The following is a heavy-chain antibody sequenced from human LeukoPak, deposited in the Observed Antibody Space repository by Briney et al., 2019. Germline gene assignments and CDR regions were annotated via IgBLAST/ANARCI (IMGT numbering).Heavy chain of an antibody. CDR1: GFTFSAYG. Sequence: PGRSLRLSCAASGFTFSAYGMYWVRQAPGKGLEWVAVISHDGTNKYYADSVKGRFTISRDNSKNTLYLQLNSLRAEDTAVYYCARTYDFGRGPPGDAFDNWGPGTWVIVSS. J-gene: IGHJ3*02. V-gene: IGHV3-30*03. D-gene: IGHD3-3*01. CDR2: ISHDGTNK. CDR3: ARTYDFGRGPPGDAFDN.